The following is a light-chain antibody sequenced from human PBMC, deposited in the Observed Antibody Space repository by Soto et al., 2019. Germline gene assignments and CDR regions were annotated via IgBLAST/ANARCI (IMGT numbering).Light chain of an antibody. J-gene: IGKJ3*01. CDR2: GAS. Sequence: EVVVTQSPATLSLSPGERATLSCRASQSVGSAYLAWYQQKPGQAPRLLIYGASIRATGIPDRFSGSGSGTDFTLSISRLEPEDFAVYYCQQYGTSPGLFTFGPGTRVDIK. V-gene: IGKV3-20*01. CDR1: QSVGSAY. CDR3: QQYGTSPGLFT.